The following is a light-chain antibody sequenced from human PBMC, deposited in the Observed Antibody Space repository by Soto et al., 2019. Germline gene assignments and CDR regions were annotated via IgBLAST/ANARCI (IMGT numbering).Light chain of an antibody. CDR1: QSISSS. Sequence: EVVMPKYPAPLSVSPGDTSTLSCRASQSISSSLAWYQQKPGQPPRLLIYAASTRATGVPARFSGSGSGTEFTLTISRLQSEDFALYYCQQYYNWRPRFGQGTKVDIK. J-gene: IGKJ1*01. V-gene: IGKV3-15*01. CDR3: QQYYNWRPR. CDR2: AAS.